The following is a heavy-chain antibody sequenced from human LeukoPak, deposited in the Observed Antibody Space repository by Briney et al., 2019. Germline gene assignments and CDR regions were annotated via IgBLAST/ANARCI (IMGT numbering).Heavy chain of an antibody. CDR3: ATSAYGQVSASY. J-gene: IGHJ4*02. CDR2: IRGSGDGT. CDR1: GGTFSSYA. D-gene: IGHD2-2*01. Sequence: SCKASGGTFSSYAISWVRQAPGKGLEWVSAIRGSGDGTFYADSAKGRFTISRDNSRNTLYLQMNSLRAEDTAVYYCATSAYGQVSASYWGQGTLVTVSS. V-gene: IGHV3-23*01.